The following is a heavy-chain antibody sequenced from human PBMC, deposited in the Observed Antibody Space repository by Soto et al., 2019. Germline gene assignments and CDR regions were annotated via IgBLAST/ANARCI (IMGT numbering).Heavy chain of an antibody. CDR1: GFSFGSYW. CDR2: IKKDGSER. D-gene: IGHD3-22*01. Sequence: EVQLVESGGGLVQPGGSLRLSCAASGFSFGSYWMNWVRHAPGKGLEWVAIIKKDGSERYYVDSVEGRFIISRDNVKNSLYLQMNSPRAEETAVYYCGGGPGWLIDYWGRGTLVIVSS. V-gene: IGHV3-7*03. CDR3: GGGPGWLIDY. J-gene: IGHJ4*02.